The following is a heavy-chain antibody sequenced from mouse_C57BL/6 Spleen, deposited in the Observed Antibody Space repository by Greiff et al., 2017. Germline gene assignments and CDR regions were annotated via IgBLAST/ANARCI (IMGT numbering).Heavy chain of an antibody. CDR1: GYTFTSYW. J-gene: IGHJ2*01. D-gene: IGHD1-1*01. CDR2: IHPNSGST. CDR3: ARAHGRRYIDY. V-gene: IGHV1-64*01. Sequence: QVQLQQPGAELVKPGASVKLSCKASGYTFTSYWMHWVKQRPGQGLEWIGMIHPNSGSTNYNEKFKSKATLTVDKSSITAYMQLSSLTSEDSAVYYCARAHGRRYIDYWGQGTTLTVAS.